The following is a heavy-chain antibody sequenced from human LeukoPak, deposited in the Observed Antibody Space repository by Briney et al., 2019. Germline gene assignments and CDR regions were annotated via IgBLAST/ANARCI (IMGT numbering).Heavy chain of an antibody. CDR3: AGSLGPLTEY. CDR1: GFTFSSYG. J-gene: IGHJ4*02. Sequence: GGSLRLSCAASGFTFSSYGMHWVRQAPGKGLEWVAVISYDGSNKYYADSVKGRFTISRDNSKNTLYLQMNSLRAEDTAVYYCAGSLGPLTEYWGQGTLVTVSS. D-gene: IGHD7-27*01. V-gene: IGHV3-30*03. CDR2: ISYDGSNK.